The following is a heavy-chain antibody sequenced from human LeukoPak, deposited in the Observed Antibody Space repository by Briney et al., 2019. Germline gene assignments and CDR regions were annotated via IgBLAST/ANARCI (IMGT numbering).Heavy chain of an antibody. CDR1: GGTFSSYA. CDR3: ARDSSGYRADVYYFDY. CDR2: IIPIFGTA. J-gene: IGHJ4*02. D-gene: IGHD3-22*01. V-gene: IGHV1-69*13. Sequence: ASVKVSCKASGGTFSSYAISWVRQAPGQGLEWMGGIIPIFGTANYAQKFQGRVTITADESTSTAYMELSSLRSEDTAVYYCARDSSGYRADVYYFDYWGQGTLVTVSS.